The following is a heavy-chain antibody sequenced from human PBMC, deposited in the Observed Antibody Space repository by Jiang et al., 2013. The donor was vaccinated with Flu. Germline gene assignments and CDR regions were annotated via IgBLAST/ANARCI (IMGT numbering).Heavy chain of an antibody. CDR2: MYSSGTT. V-gene: IGHV4-4*07. CDR3: AITYYFDSSDYFSNDAFNV. J-gene: IGHJ3*01. CDR1: GGSSTSYY. Sequence: GPGLVKSSETLSLTCTVSGGSSTSYYWTWIRQTAGKGLEWIGRMYSSGTTNYSPSLQSRVTMSVDTSKKQFSLKLRSVTAAATAMYYCAITYYFDSSDYFSNDAFNVWGRGTMVTVSS. D-gene: IGHD3-22*01.